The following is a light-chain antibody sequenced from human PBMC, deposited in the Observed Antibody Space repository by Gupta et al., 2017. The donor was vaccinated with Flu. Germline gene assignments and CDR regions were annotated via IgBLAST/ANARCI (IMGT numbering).Light chain of an antibody. Sequence: EIVMTQSPATLSVSPGERATLSCRASQSINTNLAWYQQKPGQAPRVILYDASTRATDIPARFFGSGSGTDFTLAISSLQSEDFAVYYCQQYNNWPPWTFGQGTKVEVK. CDR3: QQYNNWPPWT. J-gene: IGKJ1*01. CDR2: DAS. CDR1: QSINTN. V-gene: IGKV3-15*01.